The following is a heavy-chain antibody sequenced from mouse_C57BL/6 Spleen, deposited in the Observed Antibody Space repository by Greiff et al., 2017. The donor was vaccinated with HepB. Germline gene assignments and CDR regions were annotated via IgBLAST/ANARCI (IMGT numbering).Heavy chain of an antibody. Sequence: EVQLQESGGDLVKPGGSLKLSCAASGFTFSSYGMSWVRQTPDKRLEWVATISSGGSYTYYPDSVKGRFTISRDNAKNTLYLQMSSLKSEDTAMYYCARSFSSYWDYWGQGTTLTVSS. CDR1: GFTFSSYG. J-gene: IGHJ2*01. CDR2: ISSGGSYT. CDR3: ARSFSSYWDY. D-gene: IGHD1-1*01. V-gene: IGHV5-6*01.